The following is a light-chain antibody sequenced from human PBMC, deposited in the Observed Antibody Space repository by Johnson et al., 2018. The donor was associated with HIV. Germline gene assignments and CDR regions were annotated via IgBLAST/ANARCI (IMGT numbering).Light chain of an antibody. CDR2: ANN. V-gene: IGLV1-51*02. CDR1: SSNIGNNF. J-gene: IGLJ1*01. Sequence: QSVLTQPPSVSAAPGQKVTISCSGSSSNIGNNFVSWYQQLTGTAPNLPIYANNKQPSGIDNRSSGSKSGPSATRAITGLHTGDEANYYCGTWDNGLSGYVFGSGTKVTVL. CDR3: GTWDNGLSGYV.